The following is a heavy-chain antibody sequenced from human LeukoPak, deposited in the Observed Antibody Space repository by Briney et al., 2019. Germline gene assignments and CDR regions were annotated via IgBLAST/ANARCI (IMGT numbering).Heavy chain of an antibody. CDR3: ARAQDVGYSGYDSAYYYYDMDV. CDR1: GFTFSSYD. V-gene: IGHV3-13*01. D-gene: IGHD5-12*01. J-gene: IGHJ6*02. Sequence: GGSLRLSCAASGFTFSSYDMHWVRQATGKGLEWVSAIGTAGDTYYPGSVKGRFTISRENAKNSLYLQMNSLRAGDTAVYYCARAQDVGYSGYDSAYYYYDMDVWGQGTTVTVSS. CDR2: IGTAGDT.